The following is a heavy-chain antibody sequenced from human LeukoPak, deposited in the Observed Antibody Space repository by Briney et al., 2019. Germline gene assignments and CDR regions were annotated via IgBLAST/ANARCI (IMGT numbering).Heavy chain of an antibody. CDR3: ARRSSRYYGSRTYRKYYFDY. D-gene: IGHD3-10*01. V-gene: IGHV4-39*07. J-gene: IGHJ4*02. Sequence: SETLSLTYTVSGGSISSSSYYWGWIRQPRGKGLEWIESIYYSGSTYYNPSLKSRVTISVDTSKNQFSLKLSSVTAADTAVYYCARRSSRYYGSRTYRKYYFDYWGQGTLVTVSS. CDR1: GGSISSSSYY. CDR2: IYYSGST.